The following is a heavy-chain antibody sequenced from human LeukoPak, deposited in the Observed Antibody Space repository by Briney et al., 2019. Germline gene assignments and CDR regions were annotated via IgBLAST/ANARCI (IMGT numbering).Heavy chain of an antibody. V-gene: IGHV1-18*01. Sequence: ASVKVSCKASGYTFTSYGISWMRQAPGQGLEWMGWISAYNGNTNYAQKLQGRVTMTTDTSTSTAYMELRSLRSDDTAVYYCARDRGGYYYDSSGYPHWGQGTLVTVSS. CDR1: GYTFTSYG. J-gene: IGHJ4*02. CDR3: ARDRGGYYYDSSGYPH. CDR2: ISAYNGNT. D-gene: IGHD3-22*01.